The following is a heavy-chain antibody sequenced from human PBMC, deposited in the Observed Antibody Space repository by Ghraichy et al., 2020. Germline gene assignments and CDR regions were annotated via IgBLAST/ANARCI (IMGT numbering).Heavy chain of an antibody. Sequence: GGSLRLSCAASGFTFSSYGMHWVRQAPGKGLEWVAVIWYDGSNKYYADSVKGRFTISRDNSKNTLYLQMNSLRAEDTAVYYCAREGGKYYDSSGYGAYDYWGQGTLVPVSS. CDR1: GFTFSSYG. J-gene: IGHJ4*02. CDR3: AREGGKYYDSSGYGAYDY. D-gene: IGHD3-22*01. V-gene: IGHV3-33*01. CDR2: IWYDGSNK.